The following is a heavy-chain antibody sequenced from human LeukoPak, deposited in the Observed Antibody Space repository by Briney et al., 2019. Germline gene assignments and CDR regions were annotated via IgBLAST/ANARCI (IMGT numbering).Heavy chain of an antibody. V-gene: IGHV4-39*01. Sequence: SETLSLTCTVSGGSISSSSYYWGWIRQSPGKGLEWIGSIYYSGSTYYNPSLKSRVTISVDTSKNQFSLKLSSVAAANTAVYYCARQRSRGSGSPLLNYWGQGTLVTVSS. D-gene: IGHD3-10*01. J-gene: IGHJ4*02. CDR1: GGSISSSSYY. CDR3: ARQRSRGSGSPLLNY. CDR2: IYYSGST.